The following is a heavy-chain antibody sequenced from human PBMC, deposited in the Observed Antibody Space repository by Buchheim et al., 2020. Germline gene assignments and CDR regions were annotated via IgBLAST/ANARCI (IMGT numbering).Heavy chain of an antibody. CDR1: GGSISSPTHY. Sequence: QVQLQESGPGLVKPSQTLSLTCTVSGGSISSPTHYWTWIRQLPGKGLEWMGYIYYSGTTYYSPSLKSRVTMSVDTSKNQVSLRLDSVTAADTAVYYCARDYSGTWDWGQGTL. J-gene: IGHJ4*02. CDR2: IYYSGTT. V-gene: IGHV4-31*03. CDR3: ARDYSGTWD. D-gene: IGHD6-13*01.